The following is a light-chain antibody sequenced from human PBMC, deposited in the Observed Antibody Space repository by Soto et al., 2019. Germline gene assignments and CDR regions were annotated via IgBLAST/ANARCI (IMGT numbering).Light chain of an antibody. Sequence: NFMLTQPHSVSESPGKTVTISCTRSSGSIANNYVKWYQQRPGSSPTTVIYENNQRPSGVPDRFSGSIDSSSNSASLTISGLQTEDEADYYCQSYDSNNQIFGAGTTLTVL. CDR2: ENN. CDR1: SGSIANNY. J-gene: IGLJ2*01. V-gene: IGLV6-57*01. CDR3: QSYDSNNQI.